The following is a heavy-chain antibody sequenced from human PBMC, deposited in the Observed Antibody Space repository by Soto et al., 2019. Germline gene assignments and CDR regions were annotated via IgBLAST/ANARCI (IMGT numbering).Heavy chain of an antibody. D-gene: IGHD2-15*01. CDR2: IDPSDSYT. CDR1: GYSFTIYC. J-gene: IGHJ6*02. CDR3: ARRWNYYYYGMDV. Sequence: GESLKISCKGAGYSFTIYCISWVLQMPGKGLEWMGRIDPSDSYTNYSPSFQGHVTISADKSISTAYLQWSSLKASDTAMYYCARRWNYYYYGMDVWGQGTTVTVS. V-gene: IGHV5-10-1*01.